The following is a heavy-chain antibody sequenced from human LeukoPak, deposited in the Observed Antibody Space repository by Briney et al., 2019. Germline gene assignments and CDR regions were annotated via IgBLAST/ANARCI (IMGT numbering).Heavy chain of an antibody. J-gene: IGHJ4*02. CDR2: ISYDGSNK. V-gene: IGHV3-30*18. Sequence: PGGSLRLSCAASGFTFSSYGMHWVRQAPGKGLDWVAVISYDGSNKYYADSVKGRFTISRDNSKNTLYLQMNSLRAEDTAVYYCAKVVGDYGDAIDYWGQGTLVTVSS. D-gene: IGHD4-17*01. CDR3: AKVVGDYGDAIDY. CDR1: GFTFSSYG.